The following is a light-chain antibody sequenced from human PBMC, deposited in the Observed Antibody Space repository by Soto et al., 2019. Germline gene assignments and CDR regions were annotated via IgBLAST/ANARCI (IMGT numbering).Light chain of an antibody. Sequence: EIVMTQSPATLSVSPGERVTLACRASQSVSANLSYYQQKPGQAPRLLVYGAFTRATGSPAGFSGGGSGTEFTLTISSLQSEDFAVYYCQQYDDCPPGTFGQGTKVEIK. V-gene: IGKV3-15*01. CDR2: GAF. J-gene: IGKJ1*01. CDR1: QSVSAN. CDR3: QQYDDCPPGT.